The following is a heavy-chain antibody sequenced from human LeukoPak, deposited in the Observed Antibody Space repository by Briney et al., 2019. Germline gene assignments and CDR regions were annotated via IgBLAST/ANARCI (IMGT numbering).Heavy chain of an antibody. V-gene: IGHV1-46*01. Sequence: ASVKVSCKASGYTFTSYYMHWVRQAPGRGLEWMGIINPSGGSTSYAQKFQGRVTMTRDTSTSTVYMELSSLRSEDTAVYYCARDLSGYCSSTSCYRGYYYYYGMDVWGQGTTVTVSS. CDR1: GYTFTSYY. J-gene: IGHJ6*02. D-gene: IGHD2-2*01. CDR3: ARDLSGYCSSTSCYRGYYYYYGMDV. CDR2: INPSGGST.